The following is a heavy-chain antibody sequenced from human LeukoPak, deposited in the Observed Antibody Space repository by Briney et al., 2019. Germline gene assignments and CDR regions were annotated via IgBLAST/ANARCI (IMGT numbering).Heavy chain of an antibody. D-gene: IGHD5-12*01. CDR2: INPNSGGT. V-gene: IGHV1-2*06. CDR1: GYTFTGYY. Sequence: ASVKVSCKASGYTFTGYYMHWGRQAPGQGLEWMGRINPNSGGTNYAQKFQGRVTMTRDTSTSTAYMELSRLRSDDTAVYYCAGSGYDYHYYYYMDVWGKGTTVPVSS. J-gene: IGHJ6*03. CDR3: AGSGYDYHYYYYMDV.